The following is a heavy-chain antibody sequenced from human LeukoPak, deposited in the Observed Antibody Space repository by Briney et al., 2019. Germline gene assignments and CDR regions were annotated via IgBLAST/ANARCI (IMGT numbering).Heavy chain of an antibody. CDR3: ASWGTAAAGTWDGDSAHGMDV. J-gene: IGHJ6*02. D-gene: IGHD6-13*01. Sequence: SVKVSCKASGGTFSSYAISWVRQAPGQGLEWMGRIIPILGIANYAQKFQGRVTITADKSTSTAYMELSSLRSEDTAVYYCASWGTAAAGTWDGDSAHGMDVWGQGTTVTVSS. V-gene: IGHV1-69*04. CDR2: IIPILGIA. CDR1: GGTFSSYA.